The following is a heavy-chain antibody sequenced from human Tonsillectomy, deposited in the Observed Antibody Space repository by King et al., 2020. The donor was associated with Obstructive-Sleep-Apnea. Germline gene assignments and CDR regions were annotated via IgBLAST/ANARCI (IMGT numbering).Heavy chain of an antibody. D-gene: IGHD5-12*01. CDR3: ARNSGYDFYFDY. V-gene: IGHV1-2*02. CDR2: INPDTGDT. CDR1: GYTFTGYY. Sequence: VQLVQSGAGVKKPGASVKVSCKASGYTFTGYYMHWVRQAPGQGLEWMGWINPDTGDTNFAQNFQGRVTMTRDTSISTAYMELSRLRSDDTAVYYCARNSGYDFYFDYWGQGTLATVSS. J-gene: IGHJ4*02.